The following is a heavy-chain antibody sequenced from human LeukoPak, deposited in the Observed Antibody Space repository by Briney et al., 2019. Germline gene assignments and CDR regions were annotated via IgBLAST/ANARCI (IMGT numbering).Heavy chain of an antibody. D-gene: IGHD2-2*02. CDR1: VFTFSSYA. Sequence: GGSLRLSCAASVFTFSSYAMSWVRQAPGQGLEWVSGISGSGGSTYYADSVKGRFTISRDNSKNTLYLKMDSLRAEDTAVYYCAKDPNPREYQLLYGYWGQGTLVTVSS. CDR2: ISGSGGST. V-gene: IGHV3-23*01. CDR3: AKDPNPREYQLLYGY. J-gene: IGHJ4*02.